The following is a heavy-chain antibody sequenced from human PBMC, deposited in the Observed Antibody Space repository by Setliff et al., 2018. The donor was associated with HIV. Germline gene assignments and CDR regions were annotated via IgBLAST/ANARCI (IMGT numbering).Heavy chain of an antibody. CDR1: GYNFTNYW. CDR2: IYPGDSDT. V-gene: IGHV5-51*01. CDR3: AVWFGQVSGPHY. Sequence: PGESLKISCKASGYNFTNYWIDWVRQMPGKGLEWMGVIYPGDSDTRYSPSFQGQVTISVDKSITTAYLHWRSLKASDTAMYYCAVWFGQVSGPHYWGQGTLVTVSS. D-gene: IGHD3-10*01. J-gene: IGHJ4*02.